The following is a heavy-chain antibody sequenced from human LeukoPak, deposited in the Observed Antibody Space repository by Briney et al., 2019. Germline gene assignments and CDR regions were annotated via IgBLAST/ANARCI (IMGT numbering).Heavy chain of an antibody. V-gene: IGHV3-21*01. CDR3: ARVLVRGVIGAFDI. J-gene: IGHJ3*02. CDR2: ISSSSSYI. D-gene: IGHD3-10*01. CDR1: GFTFSGYS. Sequence: GGSLRLSCAASGFTFSGYSMNWVRQAPGKGLEWVSSISSSSSYIYYADSVKGRFTISRDNAKNSLYLQMNSLRAEGTAVYYCARVLVRGVIGAFDIWGQGTMVTVSS.